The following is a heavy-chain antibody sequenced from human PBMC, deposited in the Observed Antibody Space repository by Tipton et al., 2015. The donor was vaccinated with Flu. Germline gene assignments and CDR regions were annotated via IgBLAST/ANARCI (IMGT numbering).Heavy chain of an antibody. CDR2: ISYDGSNK. CDR1: GFTFSSYA. CDR3: AREGDKLSLDY. V-gene: IGHV3-30-3*01. Sequence: RSLRLSCAAPGFTFSSYAMHWVRQAPGKGLEWVAVISYDGSNKYYADSVKGRFTISRDNSKNTLYLQMNSLRAEDTAVYYCAREGDKLSLDYWGQGTLVTVSS. J-gene: IGHJ4*02. D-gene: IGHD3-16*01.